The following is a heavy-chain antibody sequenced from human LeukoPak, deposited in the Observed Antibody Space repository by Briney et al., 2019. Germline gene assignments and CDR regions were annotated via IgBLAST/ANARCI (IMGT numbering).Heavy chain of an antibody. CDR3: ARGPDGYNFY. V-gene: IGHV4-34*01. CDR2: INHSGST. D-gene: IGHD5-24*01. J-gene: IGHJ4*02. Sequence: SETLSLTCAVYGGSFSGYYWSWIRQPPGKGLEWIGEINHSGSTNYNPSLKSRVTISVDTSKNQFSLKLSSVTAADTAVYYCARGPDGYNFYWGQGTLDTVSS. CDR1: GGSFSGYY.